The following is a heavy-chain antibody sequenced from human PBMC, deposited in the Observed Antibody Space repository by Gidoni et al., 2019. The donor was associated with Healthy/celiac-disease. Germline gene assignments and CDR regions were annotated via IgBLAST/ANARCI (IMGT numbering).Heavy chain of an antibody. V-gene: IGHV4-61*02. CDR1: GDSISSGNDY. CDR3: ALLHSRGFDP. CDR2: IYTSGTT. D-gene: IGHD1-26*01. Sequence: QVQLQESGPGLVKPSQTLSLTCTVSGDSISSGNDYWSWIRQPAGKGLEWIGRIYTSGTTDYNPSLKSRVTISIDTSKNRFSLKLSSVTAADTAMYFCALLHSRGFDPWGQGTLVTVSS. J-gene: IGHJ5*02.